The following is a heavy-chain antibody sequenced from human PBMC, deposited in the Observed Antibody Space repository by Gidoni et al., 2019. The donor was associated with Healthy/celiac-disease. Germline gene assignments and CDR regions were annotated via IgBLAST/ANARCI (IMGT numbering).Heavy chain of an antibody. V-gene: IGHV3-48*01. CDR1: GFTFSSYS. D-gene: IGHD3-10*01. CDR3: AREKNYYYGSGSYYTKDFDY. CDR2: ISSSSSTI. Sequence: EVQLVESGGGLVQPGGSLRLSCAASGFTFSSYSMNWVRQAPGKGLEWVSYISSSSSTIYYADSVKGRFTISRDNAKNSLYLQMNSLRAEDTAVYYCAREKNYYYGSGSYYTKDFDYWGQGTLVTVSS. J-gene: IGHJ4*02.